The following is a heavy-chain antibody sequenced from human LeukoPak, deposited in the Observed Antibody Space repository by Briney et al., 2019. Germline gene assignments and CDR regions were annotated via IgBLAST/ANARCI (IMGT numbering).Heavy chain of an antibody. Sequence: SETLSLTCAVYSGSFKDYYWSWIRQPPGKGLEWIGEINYGGTTNYNPHLKSRVTISVNTSKKQFSLKLTSVTAADTAVYYCAREEGFSGSWRLNDAFYVWGQGTMVTVAS. CDR3: AREEGFSGSWRLNDAFYV. V-gene: IGHV4-34*01. J-gene: IGHJ3*01. D-gene: IGHD3-10*01. CDR2: INYGGTT. CDR1: SGSFKDYY.